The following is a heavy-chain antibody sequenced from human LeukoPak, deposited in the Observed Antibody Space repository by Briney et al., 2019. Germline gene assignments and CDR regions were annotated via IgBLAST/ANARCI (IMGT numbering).Heavy chain of an antibody. CDR1: GYSFATSW. CDR2: IYPGDSDT. J-gene: IGHJ4*02. D-gene: IGHD3-22*01. Sequence: GESLKISYKGSGYSFATSWIGWVRQMPGKGLEWMGIIYPGDSDTRYSPSFQGQVTISVDKSISTAYLQWSSLKASDTAIYYCARPVSYDSSGYYQVWGQGTLVTVSS. V-gene: IGHV5-51*01. CDR3: ARPVSYDSSGYYQV.